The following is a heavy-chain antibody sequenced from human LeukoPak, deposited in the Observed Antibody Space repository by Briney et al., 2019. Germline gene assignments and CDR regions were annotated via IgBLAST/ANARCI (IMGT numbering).Heavy chain of an antibody. CDR1: GGSISSSSYY. CDR2: IYYSGST. Sequence: SSETLSLTCTVSGGSISSSSYYWGWIRQPPGKGLEWIGSIYYSGSTYYNPSLKSRVTISVDTSKNQFSLKLNSVTAADTAVYYCARAGQGYCTSAGCFLSLDYWGQGTLVTVSS. J-gene: IGHJ4*02. V-gene: IGHV4-39*07. D-gene: IGHD2-2*01. CDR3: ARAGQGYCTSAGCFLSLDY.